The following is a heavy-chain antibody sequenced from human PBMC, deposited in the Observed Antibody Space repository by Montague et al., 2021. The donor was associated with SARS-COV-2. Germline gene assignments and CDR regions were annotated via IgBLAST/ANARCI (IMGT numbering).Heavy chain of an antibody. CDR2: IYHSGST. CDR1: GGSISSYY. CDR3: ARGGGNSADYYNYTMDV. V-gene: IGHV4-59*01. J-gene: IGHJ6*02. Sequence: SETLSLTCTVSGGSISSYYWTWIRQPPGKGLESIGYIYHSGSTKYNPSLKSRVTISVDTSKNQFSLKLSSVSVADTAVYYCARGGGNSADYYNYTMDVWGQGTTVTVFS. D-gene: IGHD4-23*01.